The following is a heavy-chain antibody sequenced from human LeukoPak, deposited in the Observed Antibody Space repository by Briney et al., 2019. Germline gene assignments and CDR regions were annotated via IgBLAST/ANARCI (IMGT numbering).Heavy chain of an antibody. J-gene: IGHJ4*02. Sequence: GGSLRLSCAASGFTFSSYGMHWVRQAPGKGLEWVAVIWYDGSNKYYADSVKGRFTISRDNSKNTLYLQMNSLRAEDTAVYYCAREGVVTAMSSLDYWGQGTLVTVSS. D-gene: IGHD2-21*02. CDR2: IWYDGSNK. V-gene: IGHV3-33*01. CDR1: GFTFSSYG. CDR3: AREGVVTAMSSLDY.